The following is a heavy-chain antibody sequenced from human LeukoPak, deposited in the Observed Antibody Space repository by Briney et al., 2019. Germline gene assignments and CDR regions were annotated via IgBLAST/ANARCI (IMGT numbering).Heavy chain of an antibody. V-gene: IGHV3-21*01. Sequence: GGSLRLSCAASGFTFSSYSMNWVRQAPGKGLEWVSSISSSSSYIYYADSVKGRFTISRDNAKNSLYLQMNSLRAEDTAVYYCASPPSGSDAFDIWGQGTMVTVSS. CDR1: GFTFSSYS. CDR2: ISSSSSYI. D-gene: IGHD5-12*01. CDR3: ASPPSGSDAFDI. J-gene: IGHJ3*02.